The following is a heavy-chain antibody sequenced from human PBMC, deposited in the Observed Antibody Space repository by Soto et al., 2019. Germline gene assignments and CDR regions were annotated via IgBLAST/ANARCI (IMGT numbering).Heavy chain of an antibody. CDR1: GFTFSSYA. D-gene: IGHD4-17*01. V-gene: IGHV3-64*01. J-gene: IGHJ6*02. CDR3: ARGTVTTFYYYGMDV. Sequence: EVQLVESGGGVVQPGGSLRLSCAASGFTFSSYAMHWVRQAPGKGLEDVSAISSNGGSTYYANSVKGRFTISRDNSKHTLYLQMGSLRAEDMAVYYCARGTVTTFYYYGMDVWGQGTTVTVSS. CDR2: ISSNGGST.